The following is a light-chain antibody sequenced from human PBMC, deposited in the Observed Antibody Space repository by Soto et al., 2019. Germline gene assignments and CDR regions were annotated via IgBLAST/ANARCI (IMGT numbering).Light chain of an antibody. CDR3: LQDYNYPWT. J-gene: IGKJ1*01. CDR2: GTS. V-gene: IGKV3-20*01. CDR1: QSVKSSY. Sequence: EIVLTQSPGTLSLSPGERATLPCRASQSVKSSYLAWYQHKPGQAPRLLIYGTSSRATGIPDRFSGSGSGTDFTLTISSLQPEDFATYYCLQDYNYPWTFGQGTKV.